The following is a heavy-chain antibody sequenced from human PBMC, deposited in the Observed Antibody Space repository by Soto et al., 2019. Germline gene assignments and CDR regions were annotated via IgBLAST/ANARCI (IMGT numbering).Heavy chain of an antibody. CDR1: GFTFSTYS. CDR3: ARVKAQILSSGWYGGDDI. CDR2: IRDGGHST. Sequence: EVQLLESGGGLVQPGGSLRLSCAASGFTFSTYSMTWVRQAPGKGLEWVSTIRDGGHSTHYADSVRGRFAISRDNSKDTLFLQMNSLRAEDTAVYYCARVKAQILSSGWYGGDDIWGQGTMVTVSS. D-gene: IGHD6-19*01. V-gene: IGHV3-23*01. J-gene: IGHJ3*02.